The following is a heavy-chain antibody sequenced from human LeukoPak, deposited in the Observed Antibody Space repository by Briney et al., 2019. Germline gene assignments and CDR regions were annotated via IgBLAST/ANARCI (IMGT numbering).Heavy chain of an antibody. CDR2: IYPGDSDT. D-gene: IGHD2-2*01. V-gene: IGHV5-51*01. CDR3: AITMRYCTSTSCSNPFDY. Sequence: GESLKISCKGSGYSFTNYWIGWVRQIPGKGLEWMGIIYPGDSDTRYSPSFQGQVTISADKSISTAYLQWSSLKASDTAMYHCAITMRYCTSTSCSNPFDYWGQGTLVTVSS. CDR1: GYSFTNYW. J-gene: IGHJ4*02.